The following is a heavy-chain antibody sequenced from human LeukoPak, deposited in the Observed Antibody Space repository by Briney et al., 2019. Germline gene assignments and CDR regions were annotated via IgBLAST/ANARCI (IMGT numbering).Heavy chain of an antibody. CDR3: AKEGSSGYYPTDY. V-gene: IGHV3-30*18. J-gene: IGHJ4*02. D-gene: IGHD3-22*01. Sequence: PGGSLRLSCAASGFSFSSYSMNWVRQAPGKGLEWVAVISYDGGNKYYADSVKGRFTISRDNSKNTLYLQMNSLRAEDTAVYYCAKEGSSGYYPTDYWGQGTLVTVSS. CDR2: ISYDGGNK. CDR1: GFSFSSYS.